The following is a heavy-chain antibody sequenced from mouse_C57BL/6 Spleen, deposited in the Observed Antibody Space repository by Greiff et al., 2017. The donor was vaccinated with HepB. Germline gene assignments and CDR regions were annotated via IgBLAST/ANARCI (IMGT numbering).Heavy chain of an antibody. J-gene: IGHJ1*03. V-gene: IGHV7-3*01. CDR3: ARRGPTGYFDV. CDR1: GFTFTDYY. Sequence: EVKLVESGGGLVQPGGSLSLSCAASGFTFTDYYMSWVRQPPGKALEWLGFIRNKANGYTTEYSASVKGRFTISRDNSQGIRYLQMNALRAEDSATYYCARRGPTGYFDVWGTGTTVTVSS. CDR2: IRNKANGYTT.